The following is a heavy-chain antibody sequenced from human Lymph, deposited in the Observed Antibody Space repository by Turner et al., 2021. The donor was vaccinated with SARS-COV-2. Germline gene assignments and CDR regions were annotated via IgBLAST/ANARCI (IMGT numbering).Heavy chain of an antibody. CDR3: ARERGSISGAVRGMDV. CDR1: GGTFSSYHA. D-gene: IGHD7-27*01. V-gene: IGHV1-69*01. J-gene: IGHJ6*02. Sequence: QVQLVQSGAEVKKPGSPVNVSCKASGGTFSSYHAINWVRQAPGQGLEWMEGIIHIFGIANYAQKFQGRVTITADESTNTAYMELSSLRSEDTAVYYCARERGSISGAVRGMDVWGQGTTVTVSS. CDR2: IIHIFGIA.